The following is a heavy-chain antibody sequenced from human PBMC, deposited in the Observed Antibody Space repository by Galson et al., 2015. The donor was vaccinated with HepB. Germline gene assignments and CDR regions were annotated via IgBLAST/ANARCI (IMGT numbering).Heavy chain of an antibody. CDR2: IYYDGSKT. V-gene: IGHV3-33*01. CDR3: ARDDRYGPLFDN. Sequence: SLRLSCAASGFTFSSYGMHWVRQAPGKGLEWVAVIYYDGSKTYHADSVKGRLTISRDNSKNTLYLQMNSLRVDDTAVYYCARDDRYGPLFDNWGQGTLVTVSS. CDR1: GFTFSSYG. D-gene: IGHD5-18*01. J-gene: IGHJ4*02.